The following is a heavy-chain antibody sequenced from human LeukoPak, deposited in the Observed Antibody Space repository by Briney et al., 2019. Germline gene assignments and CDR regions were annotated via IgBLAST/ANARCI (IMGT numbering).Heavy chain of an antibody. CDR2: ISYDGSNK. CDR3: ARDVERGYFDY. J-gene: IGHJ4*02. D-gene: IGHD1-1*01. Sequence: GGSLRLSCAASGFTFSSYAMHWVRQAPGKGLEWVAVISYDGSNKYYADSVKGRFTISRDNSKSTLYLQMNSLRAEDTAVYYCARDVERGYFDYWGQGTLVTVSS. V-gene: IGHV3-30*01. CDR1: GFTFSSYA.